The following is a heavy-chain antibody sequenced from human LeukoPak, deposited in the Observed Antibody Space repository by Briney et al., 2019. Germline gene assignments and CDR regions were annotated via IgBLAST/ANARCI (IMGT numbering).Heavy chain of an antibody. V-gene: IGHV4-59*01. J-gene: IGHJ6*03. Sequence: SETLSLTCSVSGDSISGDYWTWIRQPPGRELEWIGYISHSGSAKYNPSLKSRVTISVDTSKNQFSLKVASVTAADTAVYYCARAVGYCSSTSCPDDYYYYYMDVWGKGTTVTVSS. D-gene: IGHD2-2*01. CDR1: GDSISGDY. CDR3: ARAVGYCSSTSCPDDYYYYYMDV. CDR2: ISHSGSA.